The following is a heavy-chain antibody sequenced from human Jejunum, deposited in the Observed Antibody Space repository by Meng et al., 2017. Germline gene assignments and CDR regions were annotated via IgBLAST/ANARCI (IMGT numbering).Heavy chain of an antibody. J-gene: IGHJ4*02. D-gene: IGHD6-19*01. CDR2: IHYSRSP. CDR3: ARMIGSGPFDY. Sequence: SDTLSLTCTVSGDSVSTNYFWSWLRQSPGKGLELIGYIHYSRSPDYNPSLKSRVTISIDTSKNQFSLHLNSVTTTYTAVYYCARMIGSGPFDYWGQGTLVTVSS. V-gene: IGHV4-61*01. CDR1: GDSVSTNYF.